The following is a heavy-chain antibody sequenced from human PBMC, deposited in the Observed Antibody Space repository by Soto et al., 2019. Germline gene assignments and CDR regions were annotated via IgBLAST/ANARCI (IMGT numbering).Heavy chain of an antibody. CDR1: GGSVSGYD. CDR3: ASNIWTDDADRHGTLNI. J-gene: IGHJ3*02. D-gene: IGHD1-1*01. V-gene: IGHV4-4*09. Sequence: QLQLEESGPGLVKPSETLSLTCSVSGGSVSGYDWHWIRHSQLPGLGWIGKLSSSGASSYSHTLKSRATISLDSSKRQLSLKITSVTAADAALYYCASNIWTDDADRHGTLNIWGQGTQVTVSS. CDR2: LSSSGAS.